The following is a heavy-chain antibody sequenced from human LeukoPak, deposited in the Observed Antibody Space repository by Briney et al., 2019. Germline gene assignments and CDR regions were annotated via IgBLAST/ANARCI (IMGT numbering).Heavy chain of an antibody. J-gene: IGHJ3*02. CDR2: IYYSGST. CDR3: ARATFYDLTLFDI. Sequence: SETLSLTCTVSGGSISSYYWSWIRQPPGKGLEWIGYIYYSGSTNYNPSLKSRVTISVDTSKNQFSLKLSSVTAADTAAYYCARATFYDLTLFDIWGQGTMVTVSS. V-gene: IGHV4-59*01. CDR1: GGSISSYY. D-gene: IGHD3-3*01.